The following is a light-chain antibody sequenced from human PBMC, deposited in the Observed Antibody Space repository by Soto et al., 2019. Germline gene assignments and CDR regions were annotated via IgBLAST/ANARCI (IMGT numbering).Light chain of an antibody. CDR1: QSVSSN. CDR3: QQYNTRPPRT. CDR2: GAS. Sequence: EIVMTQSPATLSVSPGERATLSCRASQSVSSNLAWYQQKPGQAPRLLIYGASTKATGIPTRFSGSGSGTDFPLTISSMQSEDFAVYYCQQYNTRPPRTFGQGTKVHIK. J-gene: IGKJ1*01. V-gene: IGKV3-15*01.